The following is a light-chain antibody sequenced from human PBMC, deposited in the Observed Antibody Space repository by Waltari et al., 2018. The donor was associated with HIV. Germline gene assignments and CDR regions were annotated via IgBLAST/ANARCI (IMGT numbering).Light chain of an antibody. CDR2: KAS. CDR3: QQYKISSPWT. CDR1: QNIDTW. J-gene: IGKJ1*01. V-gene: IGKV1-5*03. Sequence: DIQMTQSPSTLSASVGDRVTITCRASQNIDTWLAWYQQKSGTAPKLLLYKASSLESGVPSRFSGSGSGTEFNLTISSLQPDDFATYYCQQYKISSPWTFGQGTKVDI.